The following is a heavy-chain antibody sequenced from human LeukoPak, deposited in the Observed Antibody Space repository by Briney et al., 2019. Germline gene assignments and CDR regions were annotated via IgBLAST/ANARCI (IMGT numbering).Heavy chain of an antibody. D-gene: IGHD4-17*01. CDR3: ARSTVTTGWNY. CDR1: GGSISSGSYY. CDR2: IYYSGST. V-gene: IGHV4-39*07. Sequence: SQTLSLTCTVSGGSISSGSYYWGWIRQPPGKGLEWIGSIYYSGSTYYNPSLKSRVTISVDTSKNQFSLKLSSVTAADTAVYYCARSTVTTGWNYWGQGTLVTVSS. J-gene: IGHJ4*02.